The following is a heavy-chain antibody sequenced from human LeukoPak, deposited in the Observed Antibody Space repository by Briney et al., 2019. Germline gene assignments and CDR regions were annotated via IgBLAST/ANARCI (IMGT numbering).Heavy chain of an antibody. CDR3: ATDGGRDGYNYYY. Sequence: GGSLRLSCAASGFTFSSYAMSWVRQAPGKGLEWVSAISGSGGSTYYADSVKGRFTISRDNSKNTLYLQMNSLRAEDTAVYYCATDGGRDGYNYYYWGQGTLVTVSS. D-gene: IGHD5-24*01. CDR2: ISGSGGST. CDR1: GFTFSSYA. V-gene: IGHV3-23*01. J-gene: IGHJ4*02.